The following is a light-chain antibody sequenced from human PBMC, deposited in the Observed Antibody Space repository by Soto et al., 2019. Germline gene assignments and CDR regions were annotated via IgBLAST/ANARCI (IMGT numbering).Light chain of an antibody. V-gene: IGLV4-69*01. CDR3: QTWATGIVI. CDR2: LNSDGSH. CDR1: SGHSSYA. J-gene: IGLJ2*01. Sequence: QPVLTQSPSASASLGASVKLTCTLSSGHSSYAFAWHQQQPEKGPQYLMKLNSDGSHSKGDGVPDRFSGSSSGAERYLTISSLQSEDEADYYCQTWATGIVIFGGGTKVTVL.